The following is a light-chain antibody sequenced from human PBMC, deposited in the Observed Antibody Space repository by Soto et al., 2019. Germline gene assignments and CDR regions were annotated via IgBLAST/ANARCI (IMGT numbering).Light chain of an antibody. J-gene: IGKJ2*01. CDR2: KAS. V-gene: IGKV1-5*03. CDR1: QSINPW. CDR3: QQYYTYPYI. Sequence: DIQMTQSPSTLSASVGDRVIITCRASQSINPWLAWYQQKPGKAPKLLIYKASTLESGVPSRFSGSGSGTEFTLTISSLQPDDFATYYCQQYYTYPYIFGQGTKLEI.